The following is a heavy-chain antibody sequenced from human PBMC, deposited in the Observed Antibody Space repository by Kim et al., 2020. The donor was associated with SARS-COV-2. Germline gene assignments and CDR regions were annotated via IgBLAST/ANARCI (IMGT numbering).Heavy chain of an antibody. J-gene: IGHJ4*02. V-gene: IGHV4-59*13. CDR1: GGSISSYY. D-gene: IGHD1-26*01. CDR3: ARGGTEWELPGWYFDY. CDR2: IYYSGST. Sequence: SETLSLTCTVSGGSISSYYWSWIRQPPGKGLEWIGYIYYSGSTNYNPSLKSRVTISVDTSKNQFSLKLSSVTAADTAVYYCARGGTEWELPGWYFDYWGQGTLVTVSS.